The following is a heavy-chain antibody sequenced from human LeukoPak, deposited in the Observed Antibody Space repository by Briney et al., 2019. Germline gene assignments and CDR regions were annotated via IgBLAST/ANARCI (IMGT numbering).Heavy chain of an antibody. CDR1: GFNFIDYS. CDR3: ARDHRYAFDN. D-gene: IGHD5-12*01. Sequence: GGSLRLSCAASGFNFIDYSMSWVRQAPGKGLEWISYIGTSSGNTKYADSVKGRFTISRDKARNSLYLQMNSLRVEDTAVYYCARDHRYAFDNWGHGTLVTVSS. CDR2: IGTSSGNT. J-gene: IGHJ4*01. V-gene: IGHV3-11*06.